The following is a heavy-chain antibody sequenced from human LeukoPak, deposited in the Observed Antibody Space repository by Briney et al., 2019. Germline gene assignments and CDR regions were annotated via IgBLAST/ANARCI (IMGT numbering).Heavy chain of an antibody. V-gene: IGHV4-59*01. J-gene: IGHJ4*02. CDR1: GGSISSYY. CDR2: MYYSGST. D-gene: IGHD6-13*01. CDR3: ARDEDTSSCLDY. Sequence: SETLSLTCTVSGGSISSYYWSWIRQPPGKGLDWIGYMYYSGSTKYNPSLKSRVSISVDTSKNQFSLKLTSVTAADTAVYYCARDEDTSSCLDYWGQGTLVTVSS.